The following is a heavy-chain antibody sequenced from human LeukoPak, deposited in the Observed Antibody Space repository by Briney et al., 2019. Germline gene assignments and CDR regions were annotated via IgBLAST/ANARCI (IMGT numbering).Heavy chain of an antibody. CDR2: IKEDGSEK. CDR3: ARDLLPYYDILTGYFDAFDI. CDR1: GFTFSSYW. D-gene: IGHD3-9*01. J-gene: IGHJ3*02. Sequence: GSLRLFCAGSGFTFSSYWMGWVRQAPGEGLEWVANIKEDGSEKYYVDSVKGRFTISRDNAKNSLYLQMNSLRAEDTAVYYCARDLLPYYDILTGYFDAFDIWGQGTMVTVSS. V-gene: IGHV3-7*01.